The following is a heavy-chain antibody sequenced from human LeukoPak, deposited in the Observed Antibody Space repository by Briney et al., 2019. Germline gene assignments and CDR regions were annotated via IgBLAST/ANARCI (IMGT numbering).Heavy chain of an antibody. D-gene: IGHD1-14*01. V-gene: IGHV3-23*01. CDR2: ASGNGDST. CDR3: AKDGPGGFGS. J-gene: IGHJ4*02. CDR1: AFSFINYA. Sequence: PGGSLRLSCAASAFSFINYAMCWVRQAPGKGLEWVSFASGNGDSTYYPDSVKGRFTISRDNSKNTLYLHMNSLRAEDTGVYYCAKDGPGGFGSWGQGTLVTVSS.